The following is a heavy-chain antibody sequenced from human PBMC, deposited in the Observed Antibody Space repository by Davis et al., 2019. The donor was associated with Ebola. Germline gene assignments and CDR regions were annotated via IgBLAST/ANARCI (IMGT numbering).Heavy chain of an antibody. D-gene: IGHD3-22*01. Sequence: MPSETLSLTCTVSGGSINSYSWSWIRQPPGKGLEWIGYIHHSGSTYYNPSLKSRVTIFVDTSKNQLSLKLSSVTAADTAMYYCASQYYYDSSGYYYGRFDPWGQGTLVTVSS. J-gene: IGHJ5*02. V-gene: IGHV4-59*04. CDR3: ASQYYYDSSGYYYGRFDP. CDR2: IHHSGST. CDR1: GGSINSYS.